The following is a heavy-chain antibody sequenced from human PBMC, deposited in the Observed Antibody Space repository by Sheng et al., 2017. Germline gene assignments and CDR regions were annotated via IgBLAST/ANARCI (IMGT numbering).Heavy chain of an antibody. V-gene: IGHV4-38-2*01. CDR3: ASEIGGALIAVVPPLRAFDI. Sequence: QVQLQESGPGLVKPSETLSLTCAVSGYSISSGYYWGWIRQPPGKGLEWIGSIYHSGSTYYNPSLKSRVTISVDTSKNQFSLKLSSVTAADTAVYYCASEIGGALIAVVPPLRAFDIWGQGTMVTVSS. CDR1: GYSISSGYY. D-gene: IGHD3-22*01. CDR2: IYHSGST. J-gene: IGHJ3*02.